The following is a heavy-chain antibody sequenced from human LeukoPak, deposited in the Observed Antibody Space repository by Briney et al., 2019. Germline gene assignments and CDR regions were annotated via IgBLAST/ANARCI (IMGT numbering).Heavy chain of an antibody. CDR1: GGTFSSYA. D-gene: IGHD5-12*01. CDR3: ARAFWGGYDYDAFDI. J-gene: IGHJ3*02. Sequence: ASVKVSCKASGGTFSSYAISWVRQAAGQGLEWMGYMNPDSGKTAYAQKFQGRVTITRTTSMNTTYLELTSLTSDDTAVYFCARAFWGGYDYDAFDIWGQGTVVTVSS. V-gene: IGHV1-8*03. CDR2: MNPDSGKT.